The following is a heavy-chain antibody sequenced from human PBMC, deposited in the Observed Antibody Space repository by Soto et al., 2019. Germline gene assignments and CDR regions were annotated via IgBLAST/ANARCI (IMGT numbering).Heavy chain of an antibody. CDR3: ARGPPDYSTSGYVGDY. D-gene: IGHD6-13*01. CDR1: GLFSSYW. Sequence: EVQLVESGGGLVQPGGSLRLSCAASGLFSSYWMHWVLQAPGKGLVWVSRIDSAGTTINYADSVKGRFTISRDNAQNKLYLQMDSLRVEDTAVYYCARGPPDYSTSGYVGDYWGQGALVTVSS. J-gene: IGHJ4*01. CDR2: IDSAGTTI. V-gene: IGHV3-74*01.